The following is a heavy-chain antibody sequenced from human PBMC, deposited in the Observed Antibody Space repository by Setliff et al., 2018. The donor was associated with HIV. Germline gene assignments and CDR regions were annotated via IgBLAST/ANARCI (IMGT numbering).Heavy chain of an antibody. D-gene: IGHD3-9*01. CDR1: GDSISSGNYY. CDR2: IYSTGST. CDR3: TRDTGYILSGYRPHWYFDL. Sequence: PSETLSLTCTFSGDSISSGNYYWSWSRQPAGKGLEWIGRIYSTGSTNYNPSLKSRVTISSDTSKNLFSLKLTTVTAADAAVYYCTRDTGYILSGYRPHWYFDLWGRGTLVTVSS. V-gene: IGHV4-61*02. J-gene: IGHJ2*01.